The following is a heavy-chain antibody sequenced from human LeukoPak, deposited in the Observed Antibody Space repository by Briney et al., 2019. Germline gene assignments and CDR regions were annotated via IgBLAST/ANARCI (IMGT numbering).Heavy chain of an antibody. D-gene: IGHD3-10*01. CDR3: ATRGY. J-gene: IGHJ4*02. Sequence: SETLSLACTVSGGSISSDYWQWIRQPPGKGLEWIGYIYNSGSNNYNPSLKSRVTISIDTSKNQFSLKLTSVTAADTAVYYCATRGYWGQGTLVTVSS. CDR1: GGSISSDY. V-gene: IGHV4-59*08. CDR2: IYNSGSN.